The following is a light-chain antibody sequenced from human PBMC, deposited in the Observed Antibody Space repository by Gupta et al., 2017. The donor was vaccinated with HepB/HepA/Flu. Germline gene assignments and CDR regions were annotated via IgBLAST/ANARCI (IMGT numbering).Light chain of an antibody. CDR1: QSLLHSNGYNY. CDR3: MQALQTPLT. Sequence: DSVLTQSSLSLPVTAGEPPSISCRSSQSLLHSNGYNYLDWYLQKPGQSPQLLIYLGSNRASGVPDRFSGSGSGTDFTLKISRVEAEDVGVYYCMQALQTPLTFGGGTKVEIK. CDR2: LGS. J-gene: IGKJ4*01. V-gene: IGKV2-28*01.